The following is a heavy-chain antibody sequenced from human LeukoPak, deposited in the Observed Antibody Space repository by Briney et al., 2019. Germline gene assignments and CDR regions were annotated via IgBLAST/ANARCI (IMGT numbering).Heavy chain of an antibody. CDR3: AAKPVADNPAPFDY. Sequence: GGSLRLSCAASGFTFSNYAMTWVRQPPGKGLECVSSITGSGSRTYYADSVKGRFTISRDSSKNTLFLQMNSLRADDTAVYYCAAKPVADNPAPFDYWGQGTLVTVSS. CDR2: ITGSGSRT. D-gene: IGHD6-19*01. V-gene: IGHV3-23*01. J-gene: IGHJ4*02. CDR1: GFTFSNYA.